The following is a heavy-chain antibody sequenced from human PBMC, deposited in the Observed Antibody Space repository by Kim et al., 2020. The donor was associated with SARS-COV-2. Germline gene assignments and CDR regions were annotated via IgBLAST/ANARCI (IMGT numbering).Heavy chain of an antibody. J-gene: IGHJ3*02. Sequence: LKSRVTISVDTTKNHFSLKLSSVTAADTDVYYCARRAKIWFGEWGGAFDIWGQGTMVTVSS. D-gene: IGHD3-10*01. CDR3: ARRAKIWFGEWGGAFDI. V-gene: IGHV4-39*02.